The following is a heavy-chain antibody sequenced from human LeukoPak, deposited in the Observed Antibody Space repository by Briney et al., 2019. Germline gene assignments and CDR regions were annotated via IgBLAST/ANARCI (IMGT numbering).Heavy chain of an antibody. Sequence: PGGSLRLSCAASGFTFSSYSMNWVRQAPGKGLEGVSSISSSSSYIYYADSVKGRFTISRDNAKNSLYLQMNSPRAEDTAVYYCARGDWNDAFDYWGQGTLVTVSS. D-gene: IGHD1-1*01. J-gene: IGHJ4*02. V-gene: IGHV3-21*01. CDR3: ARGDWNDAFDY. CDR1: GFTFSSYS. CDR2: ISSSSSYI.